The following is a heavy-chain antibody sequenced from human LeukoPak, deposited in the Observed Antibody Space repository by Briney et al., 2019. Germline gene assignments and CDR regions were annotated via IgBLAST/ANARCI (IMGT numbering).Heavy chain of an antibody. CDR1: GYTFTSYG. J-gene: IGHJ6*03. V-gene: IGHV1-18*01. Sequence: ASVKVSCKASGYTFTSYGISWVRQAPGQGLEWMGWISAYNGNTNYAQKLQGRVIMTTDTSTSTAYMELRSLRSDDTAVYYCARARENYYNYYMDVWGKGTTVTVSS. CDR2: ISAYNGNT. CDR3: ARARENYYNYYMDV.